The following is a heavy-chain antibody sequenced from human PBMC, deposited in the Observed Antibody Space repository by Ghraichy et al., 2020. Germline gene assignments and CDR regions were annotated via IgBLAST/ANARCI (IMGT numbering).Heavy chain of an antibody. D-gene: IGHD2-8*02. CDR3: ARPAKAFYYSTGAHAFQI. J-gene: IGHJ3*02. Sequence: SETLSLTCTVSGGTIIRTTFYWAWIRQPPGKGLEWIGNVYHTGSTYYNPSLRSRVSISVDTSKNHFSLQVASVTAADTAVYYCARPAKAFYYSTGAHAFQIWGQGTLVTVSS. CDR2: VYHTGST. V-gene: IGHV4-39*02. CDR1: GGTIIRTTFY.